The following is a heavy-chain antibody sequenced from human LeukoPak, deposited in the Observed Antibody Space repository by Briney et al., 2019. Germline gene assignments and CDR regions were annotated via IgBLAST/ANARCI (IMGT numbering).Heavy chain of an antibody. CDR3: ARHAAGANYYDFWSGYYRGPFDI. CDR2: IYYSGST. CDR1: GGSISSGGYY. D-gene: IGHD3-3*01. V-gene: IGHV4-61*08. Sequence: PSETLSLTCTVSGGSISSGGYYWSWIRQPPGKGLEWIGYIYYSGSTNYNPSLKSRVTISVDTSKNQFSLKLSSVTAADTAVYYCARHAAGANYYDFWSGYYRGPFDIWGQGTMVTVSS. J-gene: IGHJ3*02.